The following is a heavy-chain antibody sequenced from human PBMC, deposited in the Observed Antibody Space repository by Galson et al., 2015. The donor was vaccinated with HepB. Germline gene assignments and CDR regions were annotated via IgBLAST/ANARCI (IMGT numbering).Heavy chain of an antibody. CDR3: ARDLRAADYYYYMDV. V-gene: IGHV3-66*01. CDR2: IYSGGST. Sequence: SLRLSCAASGFTVSSNYMSWVRQAPGKGLEWVSVIYSGGSTYYADSVKGRFTISRDNSKNTLYLQMNSLRAEDTAVYYCARDLRAADYYYYMDVWGQGTTVTVSS. D-gene: IGHD2-15*01. J-gene: IGHJ6*03. CDR1: GFTVSSNY.